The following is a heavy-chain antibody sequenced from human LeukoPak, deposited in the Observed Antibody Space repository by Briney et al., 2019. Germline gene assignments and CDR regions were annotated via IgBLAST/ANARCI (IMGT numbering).Heavy chain of an antibody. CDR1: GGSLSGYY. D-gene: IGHD6-19*01. J-gene: IGHJ2*01. CDR2: INHSGST. CDR3: ARDVIAVAGSYWYFDL. Sequence: SETLSLTRAVYGGSLSGYYWSWIRQPPGKGLEWIGEINHSGSTNYNPSLKSRVTISVDTSKNQFSLKLSSVTAADTAVYYCARDVIAVAGSYWYFDLWGRGTLVTVSS. V-gene: IGHV4-34*01.